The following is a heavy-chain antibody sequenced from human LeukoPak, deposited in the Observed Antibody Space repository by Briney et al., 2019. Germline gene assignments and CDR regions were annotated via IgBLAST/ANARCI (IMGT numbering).Heavy chain of an antibody. D-gene: IGHD3-22*01. CDR1: GFTFSDYY. J-gene: IGHJ4*02. V-gene: IGHV3-11*04. CDR2: ISSTGNTI. CDR3: ARSFYYYDSSGYYIFDY. Sequence: GGSLRLSCAASGFTFSDYYMSWIRQAPGKGLEWVSYISSTGNTIYYADSVKGRFTISRDNAKNSLYLQMNSLRAEDTAVYYCARSFYYYDSSGYYIFDYWGQGTLVTVSS.